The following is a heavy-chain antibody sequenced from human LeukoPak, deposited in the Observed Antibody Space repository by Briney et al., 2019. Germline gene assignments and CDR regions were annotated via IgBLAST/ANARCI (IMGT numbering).Heavy chain of an antibody. Sequence: SETLSLTCAVYGGSFSGYYWGWIRQPPGKGLEWIGSIYHSGSTNYNPSLKSRVTLSVDTSKNQFSLKLSSVTAADTAVYYCARERAESSGWYPFDYWGQGTLVTVSS. V-gene: IGHV4-34*11. CDR2: IYHSGST. J-gene: IGHJ4*02. D-gene: IGHD6-19*01. CDR1: GGSFSGYY. CDR3: ARERAESSGWYPFDY.